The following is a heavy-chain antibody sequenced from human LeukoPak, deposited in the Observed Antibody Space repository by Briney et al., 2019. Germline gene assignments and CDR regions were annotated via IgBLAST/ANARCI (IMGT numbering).Heavy chain of an antibody. CDR3: ASLDRAYGDYWFDP. V-gene: IGHV5-51*01. D-gene: IGHD4-17*01. J-gene: IGHJ5*02. CDR2: IYPGDSDT. Sequence: GESLQISCKGSGYSFTSYRIGWVRQMPGKGLEWMGIIYPGDSDTRYSPSFQGQVTISADKSISTAYLQWSSLKASDTAMYYCASLDRAYGDYWFDPWGQGTLVTVSS. CDR1: GYSFTSYR.